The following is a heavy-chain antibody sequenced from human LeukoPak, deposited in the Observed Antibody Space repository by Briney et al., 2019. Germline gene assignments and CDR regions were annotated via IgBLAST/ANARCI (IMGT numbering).Heavy chain of an antibody. CDR3: ARCLDYGSGSSSWFDP. D-gene: IGHD3-10*01. Sequence: ASVKVSCKASGYTFTSYGISWVRQAPGQGLEWMGWISAYNGNTNYAQKLQGRVTITADESTSTAYMELSSLRSEDTAVYYCARCLDYGSGSSSWFDPWGQGTLVTVSS. J-gene: IGHJ5*02. CDR2: ISAYNGNT. V-gene: IGHV1-18*01. CDR1: GYTFTSYG.